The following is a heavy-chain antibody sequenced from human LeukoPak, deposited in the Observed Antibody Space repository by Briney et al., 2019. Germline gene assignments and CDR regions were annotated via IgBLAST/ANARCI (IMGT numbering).Heavy chain of an antibody. CDR3: AKDLHDCSSTSCYGGYFQH. CDR2: IYRCGSR. CDR1: GFIVRSNS. V-gene: IGHV3-66*03. Sequence: EGSLRLSCAASGFIVRSNSMSWVRQAPGKGLQWVSVIYRCGSRYNEDSVKGRFTISRDNSKNTLFPQMNSLRAEDTAVYYCAKDLHDCSSTSCYGGYFQHWGQGTLVTVSS. D-gene: IGHD2-2*01. J-gene: IGHJ1*01.